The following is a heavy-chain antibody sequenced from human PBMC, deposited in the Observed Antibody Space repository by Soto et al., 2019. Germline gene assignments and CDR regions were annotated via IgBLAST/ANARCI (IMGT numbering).Heavy chain of an antibody. Sequence: ASVKVSCKDSGYTLTGNYRHWVRQAKRQGLEWMGWINPNSGGTNYAQKFQGWVTMTRDTSISTAYMELSRLRSDDTAVYYCARESGGSYAYYYYYGMDVWGQGTTVTVSS. CDR1: GYTLTGNY. CDR2: INPNSGGT. J-gene: IGHJ6*02. V-gene: IGHV1-2*04. D-gene: IGHD1-26*01. CDR3: ARESGGSYAYYYYYGMDV.